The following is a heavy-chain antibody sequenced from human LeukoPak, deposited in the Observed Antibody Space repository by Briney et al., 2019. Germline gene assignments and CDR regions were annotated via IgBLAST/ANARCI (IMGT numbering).Heavy chain of an antibody. CDR2: ISYDGSNK. Sequence: GGSLRLSCAASGFTFSSYAMHWVRQAPGKGLEWVAVISYDGSNKYYADSVKGRFTISRDNAKNSLYLQMNSLRAEDTAVYYCARVLRFDYRGQGTLVTVSS. V-gene: IGHV3-30*04. CDR3: ARVLRFDY. CDR1: GFTFSSYA. J-gene: IGHJ4*02.